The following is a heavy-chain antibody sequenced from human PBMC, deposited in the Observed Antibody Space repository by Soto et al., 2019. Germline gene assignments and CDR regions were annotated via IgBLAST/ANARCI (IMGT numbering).Heavy chain of an antibody. CDR1: GGSISSGDYY. V-gene: IGHV4-30-4*01. Sequence: PSETLSLTCSVSGGSISSGDYYWSWIRQPPGKGLEWSGYMFYVGATYYNPSLKSRVTITVDTSKNQFSLKLSSVTAAATAVYHCDRVVRFCSSPCCRRRNWFEPWGQGTLVTVSS. J-gene: IGHJ5*02. CDR2: MFYVGAT. D-gene: IGHD2-2*01. CDR3: DRVVRFCSSPCCRRRNWFEP.